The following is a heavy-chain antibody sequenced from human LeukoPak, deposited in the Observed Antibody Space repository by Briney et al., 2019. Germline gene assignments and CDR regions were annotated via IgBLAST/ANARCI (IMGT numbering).Heavy chain of an antibody. CDR2: IYHSGST. CDR3: ARGNSRDSDYFDY. Sequence: PSQTLSLTCAVSGGSISSGGYSWSWIRQPPGKGLEWIGYIYHSGSTYYNPSLKSRVTIPVDRSKNQFSLKLSSVTAADTAVYYCARGNSRDSDYFDYWGQGTLVTVSS. D-gene: IGHD6-13*01. V-gene: IGHV4-30-2*01. J-gene: IGHJ4*02. CDR1: GGSISSGGYS.